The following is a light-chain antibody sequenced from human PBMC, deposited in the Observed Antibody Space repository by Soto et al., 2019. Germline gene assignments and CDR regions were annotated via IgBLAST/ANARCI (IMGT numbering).Light chain of an antibody. CDR2: GAS. CDR3: QQYGSSPIT. CDR1: QTVGVR. Sequence: EIVMTQYPPPLSVSPGERSTLSCRASQTVGVRLAWYQQKPGQAPRLLIYGASSRATGIPDRFSGSGSGTDFTLTISRLEPEDFAVYYCQQYGSSPITFGQGRLLEIK. V-gene: IGKV3-20*01. J-gene: IGKJ5*01.